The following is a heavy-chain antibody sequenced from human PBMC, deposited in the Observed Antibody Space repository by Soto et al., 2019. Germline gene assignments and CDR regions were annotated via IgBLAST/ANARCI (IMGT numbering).Heavy chain of an antibody. CDR3: AKTFVGASKGVGADY. D-gene: IGHD1-26*01. Sequence: QVQLVQSGAEVKKPGASVKVSCKASGYTFTNYGINWVRQAPGQGLEWMGWIGADNGDTNYAQKLQGRVTMTTDTSTSTAYMELRSLISDDTAVYYCAKTFVGASKGVGADYWGQGTLFTVSS. CDR1: GYTFTNYG. J-gene: IGHJ4*02. CDR2: IGADNGDT. V-gene: IGHV1-18*01.